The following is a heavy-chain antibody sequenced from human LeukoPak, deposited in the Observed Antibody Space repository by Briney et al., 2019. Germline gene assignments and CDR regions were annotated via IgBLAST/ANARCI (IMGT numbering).Heavy chain of an antibody. CDR1: GFTFSSYS. D-gene: IGHD3-10*01. CDR2: ISSSSSYI. J-gene: IGHJ4*02. Sequence: GGSLRLSCAASGFTFSSYSMNWVRQAPGKGLEWVSSISSSSSYIYYADSVKGRFTISRDNAKNSLYLQMNSLRAEDTAVYYCVRDEGGEYYYGSGSYNYWGQGTLVTVSS. CDR3: VRDEGGEYYYGSGSYNY. V-gene: IGHV3-21*01.